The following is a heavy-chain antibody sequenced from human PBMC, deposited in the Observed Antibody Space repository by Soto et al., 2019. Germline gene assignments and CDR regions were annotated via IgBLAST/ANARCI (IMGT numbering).Heavy chain of an antibody. D-gene: IGHD6-13*01. V-gene: IGHV5-51*01. CDR3: ARTAAAGKYYYGMDV. CDR1: GYSFTTYW. Sequence: PGESLKISCQGSGYSFTTYWIGWVRQMPGKGLEWMGIIYPGDSDTRYSPSFQGQVTISADKSISTAYLQWSSLKASDIAMYYCARTAAAGKYYYGMDVWGQGTTVTVSS. CDR2: IYPGDSDT. J-gene: IGHJ6*02.